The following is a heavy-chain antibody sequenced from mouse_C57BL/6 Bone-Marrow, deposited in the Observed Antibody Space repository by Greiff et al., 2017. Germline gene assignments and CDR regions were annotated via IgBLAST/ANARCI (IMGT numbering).Heavy chain of an antibody. CDR2: ISNLAYSI. CDR3: ERRGFSYYGSFYAMDY. V-gene: IGHV5-15*04. J-gene: IGHJ4*01. Sequence: EVQVVESGGGLVQPGGSLKLSCAASGFTFSDYGMAWVRQAPRKGPEWVAFISNLAYSIYYADTVTGRFTISRGNAKNTLYLEMSSLRSEDTAMYYCERRGFSYYGSFYAMDYGGQGTSVTVSS. CDR1: GFTFSDYG. D-gene: IGHD1-1*01.